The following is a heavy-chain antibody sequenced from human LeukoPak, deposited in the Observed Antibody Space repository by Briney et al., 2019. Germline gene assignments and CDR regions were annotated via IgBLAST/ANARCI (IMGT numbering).Heavy chain of an antibody. V-gene: IGHV3-30*03. CDR3: ASKVALGY. J-gene: IGHJ4*02. CDR1: GFTFSSYG. Sequence: PGRCLRLSCAASGFTFSSYGMHWVRQAPGKGLDWVAVISYDGTNKYYADSVKGRFTISRDNSKDSLYLQMNSLRSDDTALYYCASKVALGYWGQGTLVTVSS. CDR2: ISYDGTNK. D-gene: IGHD7-27*01.